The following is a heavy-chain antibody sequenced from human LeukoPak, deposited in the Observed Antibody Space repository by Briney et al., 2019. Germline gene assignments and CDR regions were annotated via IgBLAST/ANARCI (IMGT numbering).Heavy chain of an antibody. Sequence: SETLSLTCTVSGGSISSYYWSWIRQPPGKGLGWIAFIYYTGDTNYSPSLKSRVTLSVDTSKNQFSLKLTSVTAADTAVYYCARQASGSNWFDPWGQGTLVTVSS. D-gene: IGHD3-10*01. V-gene: IGHV4-59*08. CDR2: IYYTGDT. CDR3: ARQASGSNWFDP. J-gene: IGHJ5*02. CDR1: GGSISSYY.